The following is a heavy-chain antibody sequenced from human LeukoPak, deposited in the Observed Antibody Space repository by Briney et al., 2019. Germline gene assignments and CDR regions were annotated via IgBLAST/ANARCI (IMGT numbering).Heavy chain of an antibody. J-gene: IGHJ5*02. V-gene: IGHV3-21*01. CDR3: ARDLTVTSTCWFDR. CDR2: ITSSSSYI. D-gene: IGHD4-11*01. Sequence: GGSLRLSCAVSGFTFSSYSMNWVRQAPGKGLEWVSSITSSSSYIYYADSVKGRFTISRDNAKNSMYLQMNSLRAEDTAVYYCARDLTVTSTCWFDRWGQGTLVTVSS. CDR1: GFTFSSYS.